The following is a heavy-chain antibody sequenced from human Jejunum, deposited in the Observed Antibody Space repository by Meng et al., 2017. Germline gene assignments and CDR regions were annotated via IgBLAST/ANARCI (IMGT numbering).Heavy chain of an antibody. J-gene: IGHJ2*01. D-gene: IGHD6-19*01. Sequence: SETLSLTCTVSGGSISGHYWSWIRQLPGKGLEWVGYTSDSGTSNYNPSLKRRVIMSVDTSKSQFSLKLTSVTAADTAVYFCARGGWSVGFWRPGTLVTVSS. CDR1: GGSISGHY. CDR2: TSDSGTS. V-gene: IGHV4-59*11. CDR3: ARGGWSVGF.